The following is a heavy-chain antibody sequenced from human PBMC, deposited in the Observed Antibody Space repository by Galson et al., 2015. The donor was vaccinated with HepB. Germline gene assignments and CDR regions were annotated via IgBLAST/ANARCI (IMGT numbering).Heavy chain of an antibody. CDR1: GFTFSTYW. CDR3: AGGGFGSGTDF. J-gene: IGHJ4*02. CDR2: IHSDGSKI. V-gene: IGHV3-74*01. D-gene: IGHD1-14*01. Sequence: SLRLSCAASGFTFSTYWMYWVRQTPGRGLVWLSCIHSDGSKIGYADSVKGRFTISRDNAKSTLYLQMNSLRVEDTAVYYCAGGGFGSGTDFWGQGTLVTVSS.